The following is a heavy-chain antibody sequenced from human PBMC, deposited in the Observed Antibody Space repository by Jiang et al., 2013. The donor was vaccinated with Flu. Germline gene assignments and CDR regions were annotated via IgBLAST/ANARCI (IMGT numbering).Heavy chain of an antibody. V-gene: IGHV5-51*01. D-gene: IGHD6-13*01. J-gene: IGHJ3*02. CDR3: ARPVGSSWHARYDAFDI. CDR1: GYSFTSYW. CDR2: IYPGDSDT. Sequence: GAEVKKPGESLKISCKGSGYSFTSYWIGWVRQMPGKGLEWMGIIYPGDSDTRYSPSFQGQVTISADKSISTAYLQWSSLKASDTAMYYCARPVGSSWHARYDAFDIWGQGTMVTVSS.